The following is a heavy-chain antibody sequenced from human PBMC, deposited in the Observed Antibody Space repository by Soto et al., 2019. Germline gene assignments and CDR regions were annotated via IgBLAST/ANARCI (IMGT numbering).Heavy chain of an antibody. CDR1: GFTFSSYW. CDR2: IKSDGSET. V-gene: IGHV3-74*01. Sequence: PGGSLRLSCAASGFTFSSYWMHWVRQAPGKGLVWVSRIKSDGSETYYADSVKGRFTISRDNSRNTQYLQMSSLRADDTAVYYCVKGEFYYDSSAYYPFDSWGQGTLVTVSS. D-gene: IGHD3-22*01. CDR3: VKGEFYYDSSAYYPFDS. J-gene: IGHJ4*02.